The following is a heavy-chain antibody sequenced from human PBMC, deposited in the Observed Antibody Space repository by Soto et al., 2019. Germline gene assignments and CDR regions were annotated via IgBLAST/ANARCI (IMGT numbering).Heavy chain of an antibody. D-gene: IGHD3-22*01. CDR3: AKDMLPYYYDSSGYYYFPIDY. Sequence: HPGGSLRLSCAASGFTFSSYAMSCVRQAPGEGLEWVSAISGSGGSTYYADSVRGRFTISRGNSKNTLYLQMNSLRAEDTAVYYCAKDMLPYYYDSSGYYYFPIDYWAQGTMVTFSS. CDR2: ISGSGGST. V-gene: IGHV3-23*01. J-gene: IGHJ4*02. CDR1: GFTFSSYA.